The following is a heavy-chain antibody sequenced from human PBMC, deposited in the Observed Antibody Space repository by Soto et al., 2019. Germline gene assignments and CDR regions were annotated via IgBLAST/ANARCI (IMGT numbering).Heavy chain of an antibody. V-gene: IGHV3-11*05. J-gene: IGHJ4*02. Sequence: QVQLVESGGGLVKPGGSLRLSCVASGFTFSDHYMTWIRQAPGKGLEWLSYISTSRSYTNYADSVKGRFTIYRDNAMNSLYLQMNSLRAEDTAVYYCARLRLTGYFDYWGQGTLVTVSS. CDR3: ARLRLTGYFDY. CDR2: ISTSRSYT. CDR1: GFTFSDHY.